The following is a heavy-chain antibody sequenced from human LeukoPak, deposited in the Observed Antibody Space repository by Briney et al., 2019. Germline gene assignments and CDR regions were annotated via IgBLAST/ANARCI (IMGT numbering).Heavy chain of an antibody. D-gene: IGHD5-12*01. J-gene: IGHJ4*02. CDR2: ISSSGSAI. V-gene: IGHV3-48*03. CDR1: GFTFSSYE. CDR3: ARTGAAVATFDY. Sequence: PGGSLRLSCAASGFTFSSYEMNWVRQAPGKGLEWVSYISSSGSAIYYADSVKGRFTISRDNAKNSLNLQMNSLRAEDTAVYFCARTGAAVATFDYWGQGTLVTVSS.